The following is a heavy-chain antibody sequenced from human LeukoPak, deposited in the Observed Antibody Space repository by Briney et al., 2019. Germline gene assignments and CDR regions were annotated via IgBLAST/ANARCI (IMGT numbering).Heavy chain of an antibody. D-gene: IGHD3-10*01. CDR2: IYSGDKT. CDR1: GFIVSGNH. Sequence: RGSLRLSCAASGFIVSGNHMSWVRQAPGKGLEWVSVIYSGDKTYYGDSVKGRFTIFRDNSKNTLYLQMNSLRAEDTAVYYCAREIQSYLGSGSHPAAFYIWGQGTKVTVSS. CDR3: AREIQSYLGSGSHPAAFYI. J-gene: IGHJ3*02. V-gene: IGHV3-53*01.